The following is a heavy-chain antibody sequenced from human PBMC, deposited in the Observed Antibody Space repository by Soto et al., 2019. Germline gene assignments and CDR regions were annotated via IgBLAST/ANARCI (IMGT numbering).Heavy chain of an antibody. Sequence: PSETLSLTCTVSCGSISSGGYYWTWIRQLPWKGLEWIGYIFYSGSTYYNPSLKSRVTISVDTSKNQFSLRLSSVTAADTAVYYCAIGTIVSGVETPDKLLKCIVDVWGKGTTVTVSS. CDR2: IFYSGST. CDR1: CGSISSGGYY. CDR3: AIGTIVSGVETPDKLLKCIVDV. V-gene: IGHV4-31*03. D-gene: IGHD2-21*02. J-gene: IGHJ6*04.